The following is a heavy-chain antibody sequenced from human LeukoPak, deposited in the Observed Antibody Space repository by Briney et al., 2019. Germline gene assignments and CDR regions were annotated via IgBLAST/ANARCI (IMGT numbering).Heavy chain of an antibody. CDR1: GGSISSSSYY. CDR3: ARGHRAHTYYDFWSAYYYYMDV. J-gene: IGHJ6*03. V-gene: IGHV4-39*01. D-gene: IGHD3-3*01. CDR2: IYYSGST. Sequence: SETLSLTCTVSGGSISSSSYYWGWIRQPPGKGLEWIGSIYYSGSTYYNPSLKSRVTISVDTSKNQFSLRLSSVTAADTAVYYCARGHRAHTYYDFWSAYYYYMDVWGKGTTVTVSS.